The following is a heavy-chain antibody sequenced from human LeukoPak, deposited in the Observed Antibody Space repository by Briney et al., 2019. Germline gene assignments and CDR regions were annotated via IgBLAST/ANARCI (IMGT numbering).Heavy chain of an antibody. D-gene: IGHD3-22*01. CDR2: MNPNSGNT. CDR1: GYTFTSYD. V-gene: IGHV1-8*03. CDR3: ARSEDYYDSSGYGY. J-gene: IGHJ4*02. Sequence: ASVKVSCKASGYTFTSYDINWVRQAIGQGLEWMGWMNPNSGNTGYAQKFQGRVTITRNTSISTAYMELSSLRSEDTAVYYCARSEDYYDSSGYGYWGQGTLVTVSS.